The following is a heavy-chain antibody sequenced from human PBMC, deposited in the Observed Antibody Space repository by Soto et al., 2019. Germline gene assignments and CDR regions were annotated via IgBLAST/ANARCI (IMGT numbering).Heavy chain of an antibody. D-gene: IGHD3-16*02. J-gene: IGHJ4*02. CDR3: AGVIAIEGYYFDY. CDR1: GGSISSSSYY. CDR2: IYYSGST. Sequence: SETLSLTCTISGGSISSSSYYWGWIRQPPGKGLEWIGSIYYSGSTYYNPSLKSRVTISVDTSKNQFSLKLSSVTAADTAVYYCAGVIAIEGYYFDYWGQGTLVTVSS. V-gene: IGHV4-39*01.